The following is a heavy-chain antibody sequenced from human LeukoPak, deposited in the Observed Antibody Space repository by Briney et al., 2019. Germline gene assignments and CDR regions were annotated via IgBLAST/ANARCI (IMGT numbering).Heavy chain of an antibody. D-gene: IGHD3-10*01. CDR1: GYTFTGYY. J-gene: IGHJ6*03. V-gene: IGHV1-2*02. CDR2: INPNSGGT. CDR3: ARDRERGYYYYYRDV. Sequence: GASVKVSCKASGYTFTGYYMHWVRQAPGQGLEWMGWINPNSGGTNYAQKFQGRVTMTRDTSISTAYMELSRLRSDDTAVYYCARDRERGYYYYYRDVWGKGTTVSVSS.